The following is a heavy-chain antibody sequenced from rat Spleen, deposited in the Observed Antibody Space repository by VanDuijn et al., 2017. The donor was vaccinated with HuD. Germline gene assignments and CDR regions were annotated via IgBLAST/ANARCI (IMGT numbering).Heavy chain of an antibody. CDR2: IWAGGGT. D-gene: IGHD1-11*01. CDR1: GFSLTSYH. CDR3: ARHLRVASGVMDA. Sequence: QVQLKESGPGLVQPSQTLSLTCTVSGFSLTSYHVSWVRQPPGKSLVWMGTIWAGGGTSYNSAVQSRLSISRDTSKNQVFLKMNSLQPEDTGTYYCARHLRVASGVMDAWGQGASVTVSS. V-gene: IGHV2-72*01. J-gene: IGHJ4*01.